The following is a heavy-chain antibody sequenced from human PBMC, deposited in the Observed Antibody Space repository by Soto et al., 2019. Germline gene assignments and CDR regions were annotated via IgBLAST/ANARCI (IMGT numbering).Heavy chain of an antibody. CDR2: ISAYSGNT. V-gene: IGHV1-18*01. CDR3: AGRGRDYYDSSGYLAPNDAFDI. CDR1: GYTFTSYG. Sequence: ASVKVSCKASGYTFTSYGISWLRQAPGQGLEWMGWISAYSGNTNYAQKLQGRVTMTTDTSTSTAYMELRSLRSDDTAVYYCAGRGRDYYDSSGYLAPNDAFDIWGQGTMVTVSS. J-gene: IGHJ3*02. D-gene: IGHD3-22*01.